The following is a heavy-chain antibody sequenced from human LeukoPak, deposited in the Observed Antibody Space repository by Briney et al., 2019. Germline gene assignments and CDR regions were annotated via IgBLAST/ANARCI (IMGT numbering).Heavy chain of an antibody. Sequence: SETLSLTCTVSGGSISSHYWSWIRQPPGKGLEWIGYIYYSGSTNYNPSLKSRVTISVDTSKNQFSLKLSSVTAADTAVYYCAREGECSGGSCYPNDAFDIWGQGTMVTVSS. V-gene: IGHV4-59*11. CDR1: GGSISSHY. J-gene: IGHJ3*02. D-gene: IGHD2-15*01. CDR2: IYYSGST. CDR3: AREGECSGGSCYPNDAFDI.